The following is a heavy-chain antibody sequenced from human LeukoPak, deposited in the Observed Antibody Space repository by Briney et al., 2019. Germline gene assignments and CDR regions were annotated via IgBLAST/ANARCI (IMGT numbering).Heavy chain of an antibody. CDR2: ISSSSSYI. V-gene: IGHV3-21*01. D-gene: IGHD3-16*02. CDR3: AKDGSERYDYVWGSYRYYDY. Sequence: GGSLRLSCAASGFTFSSYSMNWVRQAPGKGLEWVSSISSSSSYIYYADSVKGRFTISRDNAKNSLYLQMNSLRAEDTAVYYCAKDGSERYDYVWGSYRYYDYWGQGTLVTVSS. CDR1: GFTFSSYS. J-gene: IGHJ4*02.